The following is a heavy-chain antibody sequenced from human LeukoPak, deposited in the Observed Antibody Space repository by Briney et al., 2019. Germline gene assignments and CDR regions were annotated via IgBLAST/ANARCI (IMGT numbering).Heavy chain of an antibody. V-gene: IGHV2-5*02. J-gene: IGHJ6*04. D-gene: IGHD4-11*01. Sequence: SGPTLLHPPQTLTLTCTFSGFSLRTRGVGVGWIRQPPGRALEWLALIYWDDDKRYSPSLKSRLTITKDTSKNQVVLTMTNMHPVDTATYYCAHNGVTTVTDVWGKGTTVTVSS. CDR2: IYWDDDK. CDR3: AHNGVTTVTDV. CDR1: GFSLRTRGVG.